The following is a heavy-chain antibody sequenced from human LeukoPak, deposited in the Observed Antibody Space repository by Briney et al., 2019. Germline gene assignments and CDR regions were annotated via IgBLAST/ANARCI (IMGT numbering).Heavy chain of an antibody. CDR3: ARHLWSGSSYGMDV. CDR1: GGTISSSSYY. CDR2: IYYSGST. V-gene: IGHV4-39*01. D-gene: IGHD1-26*01. J-gene: IGHJ6*02. Sequence: PSETLSLTCTVSGGTISSSSYYWGWIRQPPGKGLEWFGSIYYSGSTYYNPSLKSRVTMSVDTSKNQFSLKLSSVTAADTAVYYCARHLWSGSSYGMDVWGQGSTVTVSS.